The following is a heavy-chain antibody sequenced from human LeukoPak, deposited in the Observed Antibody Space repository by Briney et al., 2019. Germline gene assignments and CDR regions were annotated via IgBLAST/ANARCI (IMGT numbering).Heavy chain of an antibody. D-gene: IGHD5-18*01. V-gene: IGHV4-39*07. CDR2: IYYSGST. Sequence: KSSETLSLTCTVSGGSISSSSYYWGWIRQPPGKGLEWIGCIYYSGSTNYNPSLKSRVTISVDTSKNQFSLKLSSVTAADTAVYYCARGGSYGYYYYYYMDVWGKGTTVTISS. J-gene: IGHJ6*03. CDR1: GGSISSSSYY. CDR3: ARGGSYGYYYYYYMDV.